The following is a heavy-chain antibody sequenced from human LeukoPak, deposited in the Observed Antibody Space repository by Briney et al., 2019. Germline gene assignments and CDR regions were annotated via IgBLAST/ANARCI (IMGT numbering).Heavy chain of an antibody. J-gene: IGHJ3*02. CDR1: GFTFDDYA. Sequence: PGGSLRLSCAASGFTFDDYAMHWVRHAPGKGLEWVSLISWDGGSTYYADSVKGRFTISRDNSKNSLYLQMNSLRAEDTAVYYCARDRGDGYNAFDIWGQGTMVTVSS. D-gene: IGHD5-24*01. CDR2: ISWDGGST. V-gene: IGHV3-43D*03. CDR3: ARDRGDGYNAFDI.